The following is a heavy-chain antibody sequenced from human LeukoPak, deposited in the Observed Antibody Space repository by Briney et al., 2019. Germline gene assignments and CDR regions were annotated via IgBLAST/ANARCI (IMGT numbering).Heavy chain of an antibody. Sequence: GESLKISCKGSGYTFNSYWIGWVRQMPGAGLEWMGIIYPSDAGTRYSPSFQGQVTISADKSISTAYLQWSSLKASDSAMYYCARRYGSALYGVFDYWGQGTLVIVSS. D-gene: IGHD6-19*01. CDR3: ARRYGSALYGVFDY. CDR1: GYTFNSYW. V-gene: IGHV5-51*01. CDR2: IYPSDAGT. J-gene: IGHJ4*02.